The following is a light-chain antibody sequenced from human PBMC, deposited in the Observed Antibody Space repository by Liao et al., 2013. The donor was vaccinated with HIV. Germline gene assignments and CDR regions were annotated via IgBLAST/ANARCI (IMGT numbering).Light chain of an antibody. V-gene: IGLV3-21*04. J-gene: IGLJ1*01. Sequence: SYELTQPPSVSVAPGKTATITCAGRNIGTESVHWYQQRPGQAPVLVIHYDSDRPSGIPERFSGSKSGNTAILTISRVEAGDEADYYCQVWDTSSEQYVFGTGTKVTVL. CDR1: NIGTES. CDR3: QVWDTSSEQYV. CDR2: YDS.